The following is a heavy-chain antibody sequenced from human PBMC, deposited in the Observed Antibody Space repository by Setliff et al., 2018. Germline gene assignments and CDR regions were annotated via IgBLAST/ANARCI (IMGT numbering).Heavy chain of an antibody. CDR2: IYTSWST. Sequence: PSETLSLTCTVSGGSVNSGYDNWNWLRQPAGKGLEWIGHIYTSWSTIYNPSLKSRLTISLDTSKSQFFLKLNSVTAADTGVYYCARMTGFAYMDVWGKGTPVTVS. V-gene: IGHV4-61*09. CDR3: ARMTGFAYMDV. J-gene: IGHJ6*03. CDR1: GGSVNSGYDN.